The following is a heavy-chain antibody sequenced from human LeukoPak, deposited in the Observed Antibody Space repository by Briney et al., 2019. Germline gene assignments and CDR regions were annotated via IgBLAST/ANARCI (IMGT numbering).Heavy chain of an antibody. J-gene: IGHJ4*02. CDR1: GFTFSSYA. Sequence: GGSLRLSCAASGFTFSSYAMSWVRQAPGKGLEWVSAISGSGGSTYYADSVKGRFTISRDNSNKTLYLQMNSLRAEDTAVYYCAKVRSRIAAAGTTVYYFDYWGQGTLVTVSS. CDR2: ISGSGGST. D-gene: IGHD6-13*01. V-gene: IGHV3-23*01. CDR3: AKVRSRIAAAGTTVYYFDY.